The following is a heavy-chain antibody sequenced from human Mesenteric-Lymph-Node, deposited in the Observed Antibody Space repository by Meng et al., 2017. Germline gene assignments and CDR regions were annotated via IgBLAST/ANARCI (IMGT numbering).Heavy chain of an antibody. J-gene: IGHJ5*02. D-gene: IGHD3-22*01. Sequence: SETLSLTCTVSGYSISSGYYWGWIRQPPGKGLEWIGSIYHSGSTYYNPSLKSRVTISVDTSKNQFSLKLSSVTAADTAVYYCARVVRRFTMIGPKNNWFDPWGQGTLVTVSS. CDR3: ARVVRRFTMIGPKNNWFDP. CDR1: GYSISSGYY. V-gene: IGHV4-38-2*02. CDR2: IYHSGST.